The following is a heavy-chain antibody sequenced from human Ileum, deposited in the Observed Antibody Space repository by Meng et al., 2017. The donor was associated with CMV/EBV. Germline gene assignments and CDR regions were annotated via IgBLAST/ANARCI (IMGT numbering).Heavy chain of an antibody. Sequence: PGITFNGHAVHWVRPDRGGGLEWVTIISSDGQTQHYAGSVRGRFIISRDNSKNTVDIQMNSLTSDDTAVYYCVRAQTGLASYLVDFWGQGTLVTVSS. V-gene: IGHV3-30*04. CDR3: VRAQTGLASYLVDF. CDR2: ISSDGQTQ. D-gene: IGHD3-16*02. CDR1: GITFNGHA. J-gene: IGHJ4*02.